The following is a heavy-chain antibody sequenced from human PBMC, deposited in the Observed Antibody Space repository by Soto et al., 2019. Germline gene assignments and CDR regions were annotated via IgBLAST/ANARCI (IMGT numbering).Heavy chain of an antibody. V-gene: IGHV3-30*18. CDR2: ISHDGSDK. J-gene: IGHJ4*02. D-gene: IGHD6-13*01. CDR3: AKENQHLVHDY. Sequence: PGGSLRLSCAASGFILSTYGMHWVRQAPGKGLEWVAVISHDGSDKYYADSMKGRFIISRDNSENTLFLNMNSLKPEDTAVYYCAKENQHLVHDYWGQGTLVTVSS. CDR1: GFILSTYG.